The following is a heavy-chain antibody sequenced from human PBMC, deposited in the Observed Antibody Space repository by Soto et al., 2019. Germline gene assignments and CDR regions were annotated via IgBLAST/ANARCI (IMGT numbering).Heavy chain of an antibody. CDR1: GGSISSGGYY. J-gene: IGHJ5*02. Sequence: PSETLSLTCTVSGGSISSGGYYCSWIRQHPGKGLEWIGYIYYSGSTYYNPSLKSRVTISVDTSKNQFSLKLSSVTAADTAVYCCARGQSPADNWFDPWGQGTLVTVSS. CDR2: IYYSGST. V-gene: IGHV4-31*03. CDR3: ARGQSPADNWFDP.